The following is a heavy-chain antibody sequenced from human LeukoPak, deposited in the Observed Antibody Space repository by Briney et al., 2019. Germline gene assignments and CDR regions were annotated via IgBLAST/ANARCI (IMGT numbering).Heavy chain of an antibody. D-gene: IGHD3-9*01. CDR3: ARSTGNYRELDY. Sequence: SETLSLTCTVSDGSISNYYWSWIRQPPGRGPEWIWYISYSGSTNYNPSLKSRVTISVDTSKNQFSLRLRSVTAADTAVYYCARSTGNYRELDYWGQGTLVTVSS. CDR1: DGSISNYY. CDR2: ISYSGST. J-gene: IGHJ4*02. V-gene: IGHV4-59*08.